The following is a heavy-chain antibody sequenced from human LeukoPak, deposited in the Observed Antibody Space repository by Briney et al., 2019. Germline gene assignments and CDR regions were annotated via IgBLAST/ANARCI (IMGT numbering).Heavy chain of an antibody. CDR3: AGESSGPGD. V-gene: IGHV3-53*01. Sequence: GGSLRLSCAASGFTFNSNYMSWVRQAPGKGLEWVSVIYSGGGTFYADSVKGRFTISRDNYKNTLYLQMNSLRAEDTAVYYCAGESSGPGDWGQGTLVTVSS. D-gene: IGHD6-19*01. CDR1: GFTFNSNY. J-gene: IGHJ4*02. CDR2: IYSGGGT.